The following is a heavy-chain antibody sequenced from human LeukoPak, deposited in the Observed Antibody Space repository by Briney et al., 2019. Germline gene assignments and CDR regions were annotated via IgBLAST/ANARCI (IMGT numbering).Heavy chain of an antibody. CDR1: GGSISSYY. CDR2: IYYSGST. Sequence: PSETLSLTCTVSGGSISSYYWSWIRQPPGKGLEWIGNIYYSGSTYYNPSLKSRVTISVDTSKNQFSVKLRSVTDADTAVYYCARRPSMAASENWFDPWGQGTLVTVSS. V-gene: IGHV4-59*04. CDR3: ARRPSMAASENWFDP. J-gene: IGHJ5*02. D-gene: IGHD5-24*01.